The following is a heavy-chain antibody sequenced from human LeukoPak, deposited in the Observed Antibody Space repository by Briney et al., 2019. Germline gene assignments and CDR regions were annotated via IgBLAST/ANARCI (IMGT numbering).Heavy chain of an antibody. CDR2: IVVGSGNT. Sequence: ASVKVSCKASGFTFTSSAVQWVRQARGQRLEWIGWIVVGSGNTNYAQKFQEGVTITRDMSTSTAYMELSSLRSEDTAVYYCAAGALVLPFVFPGYYYGMDVWGKGTTVTVSS. V-gene: IGHV1-58*01. CDR3: AAGALVLPFVFPGYYYGMDV. D-gene: IGHD2-21*01. CDR1: GFTFTSSA. J-gene: IGHJ6*04.